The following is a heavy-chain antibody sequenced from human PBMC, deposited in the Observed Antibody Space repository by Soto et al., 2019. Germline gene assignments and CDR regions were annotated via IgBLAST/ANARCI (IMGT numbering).Heavy chain of an antibody. D-gene: IGHD5-18*01. Sequence: QVQLVQSGAEVKKPGSSVKVSCKASGGSFRSYAVNWVRQAPGQGLECLGGIIPIFGTPNYAQKFHGRVSITADESTSTVYMDLISLTSEDTAVYYCAYSANHRYFFDSWGQGTLVNVSS. CDR2: IIPIFGTP. J-gene: IGHJ5*01. CDR3: AYSANHRYFFDS. CDR1: GGSFRSYA. V-gene: IGHV1-69*12.